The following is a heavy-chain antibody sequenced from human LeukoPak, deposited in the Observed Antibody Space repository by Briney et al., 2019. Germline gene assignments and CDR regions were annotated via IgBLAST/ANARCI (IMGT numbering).Heavy chain of an antibody. CDR3: ARFSEYSHSSVHYLDY. Sequence: SETLSLTCTVSGYSISSGYYWAWIRQPPGKGLQWIGNIYHSGNTYYNPSLKSRVSISVDTSKNQFSLRLTSVTAADTAVYYCARFSEYSHSSVHYLDYWGQGTLVSVSS. J-gene: IGHJ4*02. CDR2: IYHSGNT. CDR1: GYSISSGYY. D-gene: IGHD3-22*01. V-gene: IGHV4-38-2*02.